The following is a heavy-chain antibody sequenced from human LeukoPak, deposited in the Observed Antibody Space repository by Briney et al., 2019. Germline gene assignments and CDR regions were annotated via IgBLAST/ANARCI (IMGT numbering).Heavy chain of an antibody. CDR1: GYNFTSYW. Sequence: GESLKISCKGSGYNFTSYWISWVRQMPGKGLEWMGRIDPSDSYTNYSPSFQGHVTISTDKSISTAYLQWSSLTASDTAMYYCARQPYCGGDCYFYDNWGQGTLVTVSS. CDR3: ARQPYCGGDCYFYDN. CDR2: IDPSDSYT. D-gene: IGHD2-21*02. V-gene: IGHV5-10-1*01. J-gene: IGHJ4*02.